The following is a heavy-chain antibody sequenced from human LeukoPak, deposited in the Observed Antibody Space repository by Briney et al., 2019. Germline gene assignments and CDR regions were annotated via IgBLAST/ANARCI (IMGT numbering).Heavy chain of an antibody. CDR2: ISSSGDSI. CDR1: GLPFSSYE. CDR3: ARGTGLDY. Sequence: GGSLRLSCAASGLPFSSYEMNWVRQAPGKGLEWVSYISSSGDSIYYADSVKGRFTVSRDNAKKSLYLHMNSLRDDDTAVHYCARGTGLDYWGQGTLVTVSS. D-gene: IGHD1-14*01. V-gene: IGHV3-48*03. J-gene: IGHJ4*02.